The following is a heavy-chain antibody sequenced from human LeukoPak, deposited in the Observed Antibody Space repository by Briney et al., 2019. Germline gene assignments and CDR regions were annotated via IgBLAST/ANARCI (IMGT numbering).Heavy chain of an antibody. CDR2: IYPGDSDS. Sequence: GESLKISCKNSGYNFTSYWIGWVRQMPGKGLEWMGIIYPGDSDSRYSPSFQGQVTISADKSINTAYLQWSSLKASDTAMYYCARHQLEYFQNWFDPWGQGTLVTVSS. V-gene: IGHV5-51*01. CDR3: ARHQLEYFQNWFDP. D-gene: IGHD1-1*01. J-gene: IGHJ5*02. CDR1: GYNFTSYW.